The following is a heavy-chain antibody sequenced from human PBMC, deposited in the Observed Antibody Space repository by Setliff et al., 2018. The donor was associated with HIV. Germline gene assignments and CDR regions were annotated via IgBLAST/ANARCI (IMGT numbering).Heavy chain of an antibody. CDR1: GYSVSSGYY. J-gene: IGHJ4*02. V-gene: IGHV4-38-2*01. Sequence: PSETLSLTCAVSGYSVSSGYYWGWIRQPPGKGLEWIGSFYHSGSTFYNPSLKSRVTISLDTSKNQFSLKLRSVTAADTAVYYCVSGPLSGYGYYFDYWGQGAQVTVSS. CDR2: FYHSGST. D-gene: IGHD3-3*01. CDR3: VSGPLSGYGYYFDY.